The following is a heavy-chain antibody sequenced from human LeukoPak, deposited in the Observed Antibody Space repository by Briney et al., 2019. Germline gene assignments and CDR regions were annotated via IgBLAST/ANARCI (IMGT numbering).Heavy chain of an antibody. Sequence: PGGSLRLSCAASGFTFSSYSMNWVRQAPGKGLERVSSISSSSNYIYYADSVKGRFTISRDNAKNSLYLQMNSLRAEDTAVYYCARPRIAVAGTGAFDIWGQGTLVTVSS. J-gene: IGHJ3*02. CDR2: ISSSSNYI. V-gene: IGHV3-21*01. CDR1: GFTFSSYS. CDR3: ARPRIAVAGTGAFDI. D-gene: IGHD6-19*01.